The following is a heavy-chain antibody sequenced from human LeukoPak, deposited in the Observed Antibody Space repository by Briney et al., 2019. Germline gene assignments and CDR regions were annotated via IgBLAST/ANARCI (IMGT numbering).Heavy chain of an antibody. CDR2: IYHSGST. CDR1: GGSISSGGYY. D-gene: IGHD2-2*01. J-gene: IGHJ5*02. Sequence: SETLSLTCTVSGGSISSGGYYWSWIRQPPGKGLEWIGYIYHSGSTYYNPSLKSRVTISVDRSKNQFSLELSSVTAADTAVYYCARLLCVGCYQRWFDPWGQGTLVTVSS. V-gene: IGHV4-30-2*02. CDR3: ARLLCVGCYQRWFDP.